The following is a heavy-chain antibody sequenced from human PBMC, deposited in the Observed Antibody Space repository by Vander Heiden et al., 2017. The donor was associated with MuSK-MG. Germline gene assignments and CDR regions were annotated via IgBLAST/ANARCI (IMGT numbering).Heavy chain of an antibody. J-gene: IGHJ4*02. CDR3: ARRYYYGSGSYSLDY. CDR2: IYPGDSDT. CDR1: VCSVTSYW. D-gene: IGHD3-10*01. Sequence: EVQLLQSGAAGTQPGESVRSSCRGSVCSVTSYWIGWVRQMPGKCLEWLGIIYPGDSDTRYSPSFQGQVTISADKSISTAYLQWSSLKASDTAMYYCARRYYYGSGSYSLDYWGQGTLVTVSS. V-gene: IGHV5-51*01.